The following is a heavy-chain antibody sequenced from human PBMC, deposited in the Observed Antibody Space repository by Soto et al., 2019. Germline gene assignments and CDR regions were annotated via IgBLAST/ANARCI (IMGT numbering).Heavy chain of an antibody. CDR1: GFTFSSYA. V-gene: IGHV3-23*01. CDR3: AKDLIAAAGAFDY. CDR2: ISGSGGST. D-gene: IGHD6-13*01. J-gene: IGHJ4*02. Sequence: EVQLLESGGGLVQPGGSLRLSCAASGFTFSSYAMRWVRQAPGKGLEWVAAISGSGGSTYYADSVKGRFTISRDNSKNTLYLQMNSLRAENTAVYYCAKDLIAAAGAFDYWGQGTLVTVSS.